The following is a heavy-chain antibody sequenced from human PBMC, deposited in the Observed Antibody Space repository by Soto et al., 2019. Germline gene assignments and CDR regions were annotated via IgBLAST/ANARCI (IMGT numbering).Heavy chain of an antibody. CDR1: GYTFTSYA. V-gene: IGHV1-3*01. Sequence: GASVKVSCKASGYTFTSYAMHWVRQAPGQRLEWMGWINAGNGNTKYSQKFQGRVTITRDTSASTAYMELSSLRSEYSAVYYCARVLSIAAALDYWGQGTLVTVS. CDR2: INAGNGNT. J-gene: IGHJ4*02. D-gene: IGHD6-13*01. CDR3: ARVLSIAAALDY.